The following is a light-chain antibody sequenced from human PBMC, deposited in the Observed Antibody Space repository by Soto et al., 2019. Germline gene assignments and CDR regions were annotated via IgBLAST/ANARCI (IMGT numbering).Light chain of an antibody. J-gene: IGLJ2*01. V-gene: IGLV3-21*04. CDR1: NIGSKG. CDR2: YDS. Sequence: SYELTQPPSVSVAPGKTARITCGGNNIGSKGVHWYQQKPGQAPVLVIYYDSDRPSGIPERFSGSNSGNTATLTISRVEAGDEADYYCQVWDTSGDQLVFGGGTKVTVL. CDR3: QVWDTSGDQLV.